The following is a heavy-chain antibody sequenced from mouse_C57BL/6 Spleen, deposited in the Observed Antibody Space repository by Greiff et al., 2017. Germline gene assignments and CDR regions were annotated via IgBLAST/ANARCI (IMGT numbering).Heavy chain of an antibody. CDR1: GYAFSSYW. CDR2: IYPGDGDT. CDR3: ARSSRWLLKGYAMDY. Sequence: VKLMESGAELVKPGASVKISCKASGYAFSSYWMNWVKQRPGKGLEWIGQIYPGDGDTNYNGKFKGKATLTADKSSSTAYMQLSSLTSEDSAVYFCARSSRWLLKGYAMDYWGQGTSVTVSS. J-gene: IGHJ4*01. D-gene: IGHD2-3*01. V-gene: IGHV1-80*01.